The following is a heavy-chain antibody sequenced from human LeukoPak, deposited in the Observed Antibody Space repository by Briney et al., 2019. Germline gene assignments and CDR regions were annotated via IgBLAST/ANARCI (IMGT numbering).Heavy chain of an antibody. D-gene: IGHD3-10*01. J-gene: IGHJ4*02. CDR1: GYTFGNYG. CDR3: ARDGDYYGSQTIGKFDY. Sequence: ASVKVSCKAAGYTFGNYGIKWVRQAPGQAREWMGWISAYNGNTNYAQKLQGRVTMTTDTSTSTAYMELRSLRSDDTAVYYCARDGDYYGSQTIGKFDYWGQGTLVTVSS. V-gene: IGHV1-18*01. CDR2: ISAYNGNT.